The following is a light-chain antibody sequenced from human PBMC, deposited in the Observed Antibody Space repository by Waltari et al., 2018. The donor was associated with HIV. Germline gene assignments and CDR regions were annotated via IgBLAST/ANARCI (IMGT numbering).Light chain of an antibody. CDR1: SSDVGGYNY. CDR2: DVS. Sequence: QSALTQPASVSGSPGQSITISCTGTSSDVGGYNYVSWYQQHTGKAPKLMIYDVSNRPSGVSNRFSGSKSGNTASLTISGLQAEDEADYYCSSYTSSSTFWVFGGGTKLTVL. V-gene: IGLV2-14*03. J-gene: IGLJ3*02. CDR3: SSYTSSSTFWV.